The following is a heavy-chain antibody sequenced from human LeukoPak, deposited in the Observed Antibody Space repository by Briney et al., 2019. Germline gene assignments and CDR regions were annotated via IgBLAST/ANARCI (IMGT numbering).Heavy chain of an antibody. D-gene: IGHD6-13*01. J-gene: IGHJ4*02. Sequence: SETLSLTCTVSGGSIRSSSHYWGWIRQSPGKGLEWIGSIYYSGSTYYNPSLKSRVTISVDTSKNQFSLKLSSVTAADTAVYYCARADSYSSSWEYWRQGTLVTVSS. CDR2: IYYSGST. CDR1: GGSIRSSSHY. CDR3: ARADSYSSSWEY. V-gene: IGHV4-39*01.